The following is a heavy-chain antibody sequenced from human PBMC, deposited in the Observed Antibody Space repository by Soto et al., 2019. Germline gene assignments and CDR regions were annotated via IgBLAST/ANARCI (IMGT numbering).Heavy chain of an antibody. V-gene: IGHV3-23*01. D-gene: IGHD1-7*01. CDR1: GFTFSSYG. CDR2: ISGSGGST. J-gene: IGHJ4*02. CDR3: AKGSAWNYDEFYFDY. Sequence: GEALRLSCAASGFTFSSYGMSWVRQAPGKGLEWVSAISGSGGSTYYADSMNGRFTISRDNSKNTLYLQMNSLRAEDTAVYYCAKGSAWNYDEFYFDYWGQGTLVTVSS.